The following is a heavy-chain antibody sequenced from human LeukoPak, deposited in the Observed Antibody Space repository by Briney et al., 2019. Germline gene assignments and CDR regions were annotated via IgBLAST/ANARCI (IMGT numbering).Heavy chain of an antibody. Sequence: GSLVKVSCKASGGTFSSYAISWVRQAPGQGLEWMGRIIPILGIANYAQKFQGRVTITADKSTSTAYMELSSLRSEDTAVYYCASGSDSSGFQETGYPFFIDYRGQGTLVTVSS. J-gene: IGHJ4*02. V-gene: IGHV1-69*04. CDR3: ASGSDSSGFQETGYPFFIDY. CDR1: GGTFSSYA. D-gene: IGHD3-22*01. CDR2: IIPILGIA.